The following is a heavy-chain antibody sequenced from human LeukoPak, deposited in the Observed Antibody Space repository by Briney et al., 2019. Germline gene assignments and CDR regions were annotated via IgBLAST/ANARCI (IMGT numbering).Heavy chain of an antibody. V-gene: IGHV3-9*01. D-gene: IGHD2-15*01. J-gene: IGHJ4*02. CDR2: ISWNSGSI. Sequence: GGSLRLSCAASGFTFDDYAMPWVRQAPGKGLEWVSGISWNSGSIGYADSVKGRFTISRDNAKNSLYLQMNSLRAEDTALYYCATTRRRCSGGSCYFDYWGQGTLVTVSS. CDR1: GFTFDDYA. CDR3: ATTRRRCSGGSCYFDY.